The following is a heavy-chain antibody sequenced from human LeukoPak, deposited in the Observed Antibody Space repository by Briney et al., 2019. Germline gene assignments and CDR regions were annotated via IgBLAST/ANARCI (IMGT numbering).Heavy chain of an antibody. CDR1: GGSFSGYF. J-gene: IGHJ4*02. V-gene: IGHV4-34*01. CDR2: INHSGST. D-gene: IGHD3-22*01. Sequence: SETLSLTCAVYGGSFSGYFWSWIRQPPGKGLEWIGEINHSGSTNHNPSLKSRVTISVDTSKNQFSLKLSSVTAADTAVYYCARRSRDSSGYYHFDYWGQGTLVTVSS. CDR3: ARRSRDSSGYYHFDY.